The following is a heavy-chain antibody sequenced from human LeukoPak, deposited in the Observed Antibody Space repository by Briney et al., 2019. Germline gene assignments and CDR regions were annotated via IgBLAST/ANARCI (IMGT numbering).Heavy chain of an antibody. Sequence: SETLSLTCTVSGGSISSSSYYWGWIRQPPGKGLEGIGSLNYSGSTYYNPSLKSRVTIPVDTSKNQFSLKLNSVTAADTAVYYCARGGGWGYYDSSGYYASDYFDYWGQGTLVTVSS. J-gene: IGHJ4*02. V-gene: IGHV4-39*07. D-gene: IGHD3-22*01. CDR3: ARGGGWGYYDSSGYYASDYFDY. CDR2: LNYSGST. CDR1: GGSISSSSYY.